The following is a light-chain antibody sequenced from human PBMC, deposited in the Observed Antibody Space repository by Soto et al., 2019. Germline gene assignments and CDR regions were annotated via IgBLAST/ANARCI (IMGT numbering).Light chain of an antibody. CDR3: CSYTSSRTYV. CDR2: EVT. CDR1: SSDVGAYIY. V-gene: IGLV2-14*01. J-gene: IGLJ1*01. Sequence: ALTQPASVSGSPGQSITISCTGTSSDVGAYIYVSWYQHHPGKAPKVMIYEVTNRPSGVSDRFSGSKSGNTASLTISGLQAEDEADYYCCSYTSSRTYVFGTGTKVTVL.